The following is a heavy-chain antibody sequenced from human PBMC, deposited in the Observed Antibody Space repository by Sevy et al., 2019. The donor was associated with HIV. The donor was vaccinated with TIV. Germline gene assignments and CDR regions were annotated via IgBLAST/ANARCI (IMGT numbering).Heavy chain of an antibody. V-gene: IGHV3-7*03. Sequence: GGSLRLSCTTSGFTFSDYWMTWVRQAPGKGLAWVAFMKHDGSEKSYVDSVKGRFTISRDNAKKSLDLQMNSLRVEDTAVYYCVRAGVGACFDYWGQGTLLTVSS. CDR1: GFTFSDYW. J-gene: IGHJ4*02. CDR3: VRAGVGACFDY. D-gene: IGHD1-26*01. CDR2: MKHDGSEK.